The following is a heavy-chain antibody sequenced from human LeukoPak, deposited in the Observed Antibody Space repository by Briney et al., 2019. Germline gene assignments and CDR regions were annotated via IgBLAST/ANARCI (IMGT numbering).Heavy chain of an antibody. V-gene: IGHV4-34*01. D-gene: IGHD3-10*01. CDR1: GGSFSGYY. Sequence: PSETLSLTCAVYGGSFSGYYWSWIRQPPGKGLEWIGEINQSGSTNYNPSLKSRVTISVDTSKNQFSLKLSSVTAADTAVYYCARTPRYYYGSGSYYIFDYWSQGTLVTVSS. J-gene: IGHJ4*02. CDR3: ARTPRYYYGSGSYYIFDY. CDR2: INQSGST.